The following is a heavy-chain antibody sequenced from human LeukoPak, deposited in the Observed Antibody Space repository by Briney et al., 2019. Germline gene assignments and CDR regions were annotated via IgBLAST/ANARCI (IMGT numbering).Heavy chain of an antibody. CDR1: GFTFSDHY. CDR3: TREGRYCSSTSCYVCLDF. D-gene: IGHD2-2*01. Sequence: PGRSLRLSCAASGFTFSDHYMDWVRQGPGKGLERVGRIKNKANSYTTEYAASVKGRFTVSREDSKNALYLQMNSLKTEDTAVYYCTREGRYCSSTSCYVCLDFWGQGTLVTVSS. CDR2: IKNKANSYTT. V-gene: IGHV3-72*01. J-gene: IGHJ4*02.